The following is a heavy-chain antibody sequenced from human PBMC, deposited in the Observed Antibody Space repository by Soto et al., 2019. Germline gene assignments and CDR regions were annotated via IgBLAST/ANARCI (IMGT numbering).Heavy chain of an antibody. V-gene: IGHV3-66*01. Sequence: GGSLRLSCAASGFTVSSNYMSWVRQAPGKGLEWVSVIYSGGSTYYADSVKGRFTISRDNSKNTLYLQMNSLRAEDTAVYYCARDWRDGYNRGAFDYWGQGTLVTVSS. J-gene: IGHJ4*02. CDR1: GFTVSSNY. CDR3: ARDWRDGYNRGAFDY. D-gene: IGHD5-12*01. CDR2: IYSGGST.